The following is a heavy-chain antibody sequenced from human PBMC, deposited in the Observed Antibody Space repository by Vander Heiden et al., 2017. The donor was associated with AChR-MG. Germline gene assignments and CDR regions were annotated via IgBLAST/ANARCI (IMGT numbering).Heavy chain of an antibody. V-gene: IGHV3-21*02. CDR1: GLPFTSYS. J-gene: IGHJ4*02. CDR3: ARDRVYDYGDYGPDY. CDR2: ISSSSSYI. Sequence: EVQLVESGGGMVKPGGSLSISSDDAGLPFTSYSMNWVRQAPGKGLEWVSSISSSSSYIYYADSVKGRFTISRDNAKNSLYLQMNSLRAEDTAVYYCARDRVYDYGDYGPDYWGQGTLVTVSS. D-gene: IGHD4-17*01.